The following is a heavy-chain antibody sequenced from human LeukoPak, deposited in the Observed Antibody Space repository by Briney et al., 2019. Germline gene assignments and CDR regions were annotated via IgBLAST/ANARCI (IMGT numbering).Heavy chain of an antibody. V-gene: IGHV3-21*01. J-gene: IGHJ3*02. CDR1: GFTFSNYW. CDR3: ARDSGNYLDAFDI. Sequence: GGSLRLSCAASGFTFSNYWMSWVRQAPGKGLEWVSSISSSSSYIYYADSVKGRFTISRDNAKNSLYLQMNSLRAEDTAVYYCARDSGNYLDAFDIWGQGTMVTVSS. D-gene: IGHD1-7*01. CDR2: ISSSSSYI.